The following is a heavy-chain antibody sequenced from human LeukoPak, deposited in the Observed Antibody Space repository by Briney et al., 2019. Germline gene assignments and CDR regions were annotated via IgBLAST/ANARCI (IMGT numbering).Heavy chain of an antibody. J-gene: IGHJ3*02. CDR3: ARILVISGDAFDI. V-gene: IGHV4-34*01. CDR1: GGSFSGYY. CDR2: INHSGST. Sequence: SETLSLTCAVYGGSFSGYYWSWIRQPPGKGLEWIGEINHSGSTNYNPSFKSRVTISVDTSKNQFSLKLSSVTAADTAVYYCARILVISGDAFDIWGQGTMVTVSS. D-gene: IGHD3-9*01.